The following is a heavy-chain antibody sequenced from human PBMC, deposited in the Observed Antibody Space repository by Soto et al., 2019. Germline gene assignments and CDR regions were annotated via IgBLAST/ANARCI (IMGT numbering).Heavy chain of an antibody. Sequence: GGPLRLSCAASGFTFSSYAMSSVRQSPGKGLELVAFISYDGSNKYYADSVKGRFTISRDSSKNTLFLQMNCLRAEDTAVYYCARVTPNYYDSSGYFPYWGQGTLVTVSS. CDR1: GFTFSSYA. D-gene: IGHD3-22*01. V-gene: IGHV3-30-3*01. CDR2: ISYDGSNK. J-gene: IGHJ4*02. CDR3: ARVTPNYYDSSGYFPY.